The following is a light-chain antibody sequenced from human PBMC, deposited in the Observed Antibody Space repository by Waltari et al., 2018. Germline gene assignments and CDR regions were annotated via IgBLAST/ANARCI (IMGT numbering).Light chain of an antibody. CDR3: QQYNSYSLLT. V-gene: IGKV1-5*03. CDR2: KAS. Sequence: SPSTLSASVGDRVTITCRASQSISNWLAWYQQKPGKAPKLLLYKASTLESRVPSRFSGSGSGTEFTLTISSLQPDDFATYYCQQYNSYSLLTFGGGTKVEIK. J-gene: IGKJ4*01. CDR1: QSISNW.